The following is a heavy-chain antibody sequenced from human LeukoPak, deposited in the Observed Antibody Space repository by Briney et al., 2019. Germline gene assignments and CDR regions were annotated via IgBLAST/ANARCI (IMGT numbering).Heavy chain of an antibody. V-gene: IGHV3-23*01. D-gene: IGHD4-23*01. CDR1: GFTFSSYA. Sequence: GGSLRLSCAASGFTFSSYAMSWVRQAPVKGLEWVSAISGSGGSTYYADSVKGRFTISRDNSKNTLYLQMNSLRAEDTAVYYCAKQYYGGNSPFDYWGQGTLVTVSS. CDR2: ISGSGGST. CDR3: AKQYYGGNSPFDY. J-gene: IGHJ4*02.